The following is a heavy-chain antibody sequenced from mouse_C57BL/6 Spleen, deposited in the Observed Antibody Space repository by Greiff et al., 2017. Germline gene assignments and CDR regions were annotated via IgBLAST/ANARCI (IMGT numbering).Heavy chain of an antibody. V-gene: IGHV5-4*01. D-gene: IGHD1-1*01. Sequence: EVQLVESGGGLVKPGGSLKLSCAASGFTFSSYAMSWVRQTPEKRLEWVATISDGGSYTYYPDNVKGRFTISRDNAKNNLYLQMSHLKSEDTAMYYCARDFPLLRYMGYWGQGTSVTGSS. J-gene: IGHJ4*01. CDR1: GFTFSSYA. CDR2: ISDGGSYT. CDR3: ARDFPLLRYMGY.